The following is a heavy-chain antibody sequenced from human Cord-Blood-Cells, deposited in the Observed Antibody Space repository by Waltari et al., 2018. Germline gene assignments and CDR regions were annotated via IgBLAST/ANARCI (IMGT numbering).Heavy chain of an antibody. CDR3: ARDRDYGSGSYYRYYGMDV. CDR1: GGSISSGDYY. D-gene: IGHD3-10*01. J-gene: IGHJ6*02. Sequence: QVQLQESGPGLVKPSQTLSLTCTVSGGSISSGDYYWSWIRQPPGKGLEWIGYIYYSGSTYYNPSLKSRVTISVDTSKNQFSLKLSSVTAADTAVYYCARDRDYGSGSYYRYYGMDVWGQGTTVTVSS. CDR2: IYYSGST. V-gene: IGHV4-30-4*01.